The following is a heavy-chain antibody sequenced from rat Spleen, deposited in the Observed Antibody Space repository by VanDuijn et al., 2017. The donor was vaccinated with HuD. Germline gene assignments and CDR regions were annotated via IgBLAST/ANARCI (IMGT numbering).Heavy chain of an antibody. CDR2: IRHDGSGT. CDR1: GFTFSNYD. J-gene: IGHJ2*01. CDR3: VRSAFDY. Sequence: EVQLVESGGGLLQPGRSMKLSCAASGFTFSNYDMAWVRQAPKTGLEWVATIRHDGSGTNYGDSVKGRFTISRDSAKSTLYLQMDSLRSEDTATYYCVRSAFDYWGQGVMVTVSS. V-gene: IGHV5-22*01.